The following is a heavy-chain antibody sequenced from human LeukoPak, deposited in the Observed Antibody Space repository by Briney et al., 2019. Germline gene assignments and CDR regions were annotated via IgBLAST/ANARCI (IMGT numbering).Heavy chain of an antibody. V-gene: IGHV3-53*01. J-gene: IGHJ6*03. CDR3: ARGYYYMDV. CDR2: IYSGGST. CDR1: GFTFSSYW. Sequence: GESLRLSCAASGFTFSSYWMSWVRQAPGKGLEWVSVIYSGGSTYYADSVKGRFTISRDNSKNTLYLQMNSLRAEDTAVYYCARGYYYMDVWGKGTTVTISS.